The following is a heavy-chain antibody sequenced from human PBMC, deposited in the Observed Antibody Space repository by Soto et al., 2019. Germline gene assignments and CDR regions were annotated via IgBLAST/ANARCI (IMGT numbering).Heavy chain of an antibody. V-gene: IGHV3-23*01. D-gene: IGHD6-6*01. J-gene: IGHJ2*01. Sequence: GGSLRLSCAASGFTFSSYAMSWVRQAPGKGLEWVSAISGSGGSTYYADSVKGRFTISRDNSKNTLYLQMNSLRAEDTAVYYCAIYSISSWYFYLWGLCTLVTVSS. CDR2: ISGSGGST. CDR3: AIYSISSWYFYL. CDR1: GFTFSSYA.